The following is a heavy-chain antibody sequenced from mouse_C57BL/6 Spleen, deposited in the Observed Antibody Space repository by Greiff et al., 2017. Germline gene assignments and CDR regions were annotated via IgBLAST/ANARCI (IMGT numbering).Heavy chain of an antibody. CDR2: IYPGDGDT. V-gene: IGHV1-82*01. J-gene: IGHJ2*01. D-gene: IGHD2-13*01. Sequence: VQLQQSGPELVKPGASVKISCKASGYAFSSSWMNWVKQRPGKGLEWIGRIYPGDGDTNYNGKFKGKATLTADKSSSTAYMQLSSLTSEDSAVYFCARSDGDYYSDYWGQGTTLTVSS. CDR1: GYAFSSSW. CDR3: ARSDGDYYSDY.